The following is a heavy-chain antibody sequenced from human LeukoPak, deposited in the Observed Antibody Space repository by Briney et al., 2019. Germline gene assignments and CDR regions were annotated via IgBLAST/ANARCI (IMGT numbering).Heavy chain of an antibody. Sequence: KRGESLKISCKASGYSFTGYWIGWVRQMPGKGLEWMGIIYPGDSDTRYSPSFQGQVTISADKSFSTAYLQWNSLKASDTAIYYCARSDQLKWFGDPRRPYYYGMDVWGQGTTVTVSS. D-gene: IGHD3-10*01. CDR2: IYPGDSDT. CDR1: GYSFTGYW. CDR3: ARSDQLKWFGDPRRPYYYGMDV. V-gene: IGHV5-51*01. J-gene: IGHJ6*02.